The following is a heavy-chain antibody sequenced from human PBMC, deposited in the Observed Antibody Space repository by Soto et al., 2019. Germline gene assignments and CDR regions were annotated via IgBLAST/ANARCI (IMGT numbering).Heavy chain of an antibody. V-gene: IGHV4-59*01. J-gene: IGHJ3*02. CDR2: VYYSGST. Sequence: QVQLQESGPGLVKPSETLSLTCTVSGGSLTDYYWNWIRQSPGKGLEWIGYVYYSGSTNYNPSLKSRVTISVDTSKNQFSLKLNSVTAADTALYFCARGNDWKSSTFDIWGQGTMVSVSS. CDR1: GGSLTDYY. CDR3: ARGNDWKSSTFDI. D-gene: IGHD2-21*01.